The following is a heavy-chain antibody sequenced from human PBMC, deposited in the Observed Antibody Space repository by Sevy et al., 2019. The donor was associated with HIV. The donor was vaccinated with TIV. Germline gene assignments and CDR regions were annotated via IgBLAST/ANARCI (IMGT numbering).Heavy chain of an antibody. V-gene: IGHV3-66*01. CDR3: AGWSSAWTLFDY. CDR1: GFTVSRNY. CDR2: IYSDGKT. Sequence: GGSLRLSCAASGFTVSRNYMSWVRQAPGKGLEWVSVIYSDGKTFYADSVQDRFTISRDNSKNTLYLQMNSLRAEDTAAYYCAGWSSAWTLFDYWGQGTLVTVSS. D-gene: IGHD6-19*01. J-gene: IGHJ4*02.